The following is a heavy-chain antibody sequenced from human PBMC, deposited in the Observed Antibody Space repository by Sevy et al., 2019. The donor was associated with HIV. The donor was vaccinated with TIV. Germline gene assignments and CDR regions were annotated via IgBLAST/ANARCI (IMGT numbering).Heavy chain of an antibody. CDR2: FDPEDDER. V-gene: IGHV1-24*01. CDR3: ATTKDYDANSSDPFDY. Sequence: ASVKVSCKVSGNTLTQLSMHWVRQVPGKGLEWMGSFDPEDDERIYAQKFQGRVTMTEDTSTDTAYMELSSLKSEDTAVYYCATTKDYDANSSDPFDYWGQGTLVTVSS. CDR1: GNTLTQLS. D-gene: IGHD3-3*01. J-gene: IGHJ4*02.